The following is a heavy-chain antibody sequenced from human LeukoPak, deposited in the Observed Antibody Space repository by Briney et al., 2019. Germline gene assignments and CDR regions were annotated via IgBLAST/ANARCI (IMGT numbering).Heavy chain of an antibody. Sequence: GGSLRLSCVASGFTLVNYVVTWVRQAPGKGLEWVSGVSGSGSTHYSDSVVGRFTISRDISTNTVFLQMNSLRAEDTAAYYCAKGSNLDPSGYYLYYFDHWGQGILVTVSS. V-gene: IGHV3-23*01. D-gene: IGHD3-22*01. J-gene: IGHJ4*02. CDR3: AKGSNLDPSGYYLYYFDH. CDR1: GFTLVNYV. CDR2: VSGSGST.